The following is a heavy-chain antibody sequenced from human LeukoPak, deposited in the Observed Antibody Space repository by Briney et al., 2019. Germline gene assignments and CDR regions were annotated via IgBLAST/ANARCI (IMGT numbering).Heavy chain of an antibody. CDR2: IYTSGYP. J-gene: IGHJ4*02. D-gene: IGHD2-21*01. Sequence: PSETLSLTCNVSGDSISSYYWSCLRQPGGKALEWIGRIYTSGYPNYNPSLESRVTMSIDTTKSQFSLKLSSVTGADTAVYYCARVHIVTGTYFDSWGLGALVTVSS. V-gene: IGHV4-4*07. CDR3: ARVHIVTGTYFDS. CDR1: GDSISSYY.